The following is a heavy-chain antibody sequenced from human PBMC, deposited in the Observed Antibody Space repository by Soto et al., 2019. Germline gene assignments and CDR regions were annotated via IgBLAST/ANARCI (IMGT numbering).Heavy chain of an antibody. V-gene: IGHV3-30*18. CDR1: GFTFSSYG. CDR3: AKDTVVYAILSGYGMDV. CDR2: ISYDGSNK. J-gene: IGHJ6*02. Sequence: PGGSLRLSCAASGFTFSSYGMHWVRQAPGKGLEWVAVISYDGSNKYYADSVKGRFTISRDNSKNTLYLQMNSLRAEDTAVYYCAKDTVVYAILSGYGMDVWGQGTTVTVSS. D-gene: IGHD2-8*02.